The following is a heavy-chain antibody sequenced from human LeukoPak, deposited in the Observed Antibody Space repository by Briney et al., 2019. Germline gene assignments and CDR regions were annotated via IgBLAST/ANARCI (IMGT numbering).Heavy chain of an antibody. D-gene: IGHD3-22*01. Sequence: GGSLRLSCAASGVTLRNYGLSWVRHTPGKGLEWVSAIRGSGDTTFYADSVKGRFTISRDNSENTVYLQMNSLRAEDTAVYYCARVSRGPHPYYYDSSGYMDYWGQGTLVTVSS. V-gene: IGHV3-23*01. CDR1: GVTLRNYG. CDR2: IRGSGDTT. CDR3: ARVSRGPHPYYYDSSGYMDY. J-gene: IGHJ4*02.